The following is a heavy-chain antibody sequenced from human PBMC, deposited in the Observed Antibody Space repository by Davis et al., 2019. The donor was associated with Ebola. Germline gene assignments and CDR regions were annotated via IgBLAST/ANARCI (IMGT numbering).Heavy chain of an antibody. CDR1: GYTFTSYD. CDR3: ARGCGSGSCYYYYGMDV. D-gene: IGHD2-15*01. J-gene: IGHJ6*02. CDR2: MNPNSGNT. V-gene: IGHV1-8*01. Sequence: ASVKVSCKASGYTFTSYDINWVRQATGQGLEWMGWMNPNSGNTGYAQKFQGRVTMTRNTSISTAYMELSSLRSEDTAVYYCARGCGSGSCYYYYGMDVWGQGTTVTVSS.